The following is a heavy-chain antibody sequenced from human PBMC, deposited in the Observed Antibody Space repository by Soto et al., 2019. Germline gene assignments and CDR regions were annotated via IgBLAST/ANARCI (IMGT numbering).Heavy chain of an antibody. CDR1: GFTFSSYA. D-gene: IGHD3-9*01. Sequence: GGSLRHSCAASGFTFSSYAMSWVSQAPGKGLEWVSAISGSGGSTYYADSVKGRFTISRDNSKNTLYLQMNSLRAEDTAVYYCARFDPGPYAFDIWGQGTMVTVSS. J-gene: IGHJ3*02. V-gene: IGHV3-23*01. CDR3: ARFDPGPYAFDI. CDR2: ISGSGGST.